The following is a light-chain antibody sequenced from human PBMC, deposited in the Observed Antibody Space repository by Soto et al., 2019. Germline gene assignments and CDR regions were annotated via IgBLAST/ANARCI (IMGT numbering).Light chain of an antibody. Sequence: QSALTQPASVSGSPGQSITISCTGSSSDIGGYNYVSWYQQHPDKAPKLIIYEVSNRPSGVSDRFSGSKSGNTASLTISGLQPEDEADFYCSAYSSSTTLVVFGGGTKVTVL. J-gene: IGLJ2*01. V-gene: IGLV2-14*01. CDR3: SAYSSSTTLVV. CDR1: SSDIGGYNY. CDR2: EVS.